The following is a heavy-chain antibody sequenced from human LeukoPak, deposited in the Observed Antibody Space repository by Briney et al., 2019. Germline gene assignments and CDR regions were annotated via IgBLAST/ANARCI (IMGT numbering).Heavy chain of an antibody. Sequence: GASVKVSCKASGYTFTSYGISWVRQAPGQGLEWMGWISAYNGNTNYAQKLQGRVTMTTDTSTSTAYMELRSLRSDDTAVYYCARLLMVYAITGLFDYWGQGTLVSVSS. CDR1: GYTFTSYG. CDR2: ISAYNGNT. CDR3: ARLLMVYAITGLFDY. J-gene: IGHJ4*02. V-gene: IGHV1-18*01. D-gene: IGHD2-8*01.